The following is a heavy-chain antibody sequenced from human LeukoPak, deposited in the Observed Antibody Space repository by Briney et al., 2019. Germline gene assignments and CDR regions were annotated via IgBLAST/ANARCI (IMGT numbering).Heavy chain of an antibody. CDR3: ARADWDTAMIDY. D-gene: IGHD5-18*01. V-gene: IGHV3-21*01. CDR2: ISSSSSYI. CDR1: GFTFSSYS. Sequence: GGSLRLSCAACGFTFSSYSMNWVRQAPGKGLEWASSISSSSSYIYYADSVKGRFTISRDDAKNSLYLQMNSLRAEDTAVYYCARADWDTAMIDYWGQGTLVTVSS. J-gene: IGHJ4*02.